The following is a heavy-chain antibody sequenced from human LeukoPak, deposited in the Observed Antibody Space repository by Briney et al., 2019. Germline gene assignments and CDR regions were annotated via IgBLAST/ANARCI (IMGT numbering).Heavy chain of an antibody. CDR2: ISSSSSI. CDR1: VFSLSSYS. Sequence: GGALRLSRAPSVFSLSSYSMNWVRHAPGNGLGWVSFISSSSSIYSADSVKGRFTISRDNAKNSLYLQMNSLRAEDTAVYYCARDRGGSYSAIDYWGQGTPVTVSS. V-gene: IGHV3-48*04. D-gene: IGHD1-26*01. J-gene: IGHJ4*02. CDR3: ARDRGGSYSAIDY.